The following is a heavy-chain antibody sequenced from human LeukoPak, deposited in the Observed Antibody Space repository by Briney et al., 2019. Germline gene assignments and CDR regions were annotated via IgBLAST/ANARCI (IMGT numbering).Heavy chain of an antibody. CDR3: ASLLRG. CDR2: INSDGTFT. J-gene: IGHJ4*02. D-gene: IGHD3-16*02. V-gene: IGHV3-74*01. Sequence: PGGCLRLSCAASGFTFSNYWMHWVRQVPGKGLVWVSRINSDGTFTTYADSVKGRFTISRDNTRNTLYLQMNSLRAEDTAVYYCASLLRGWGQGTLVTVSS. CDR1: GFTFSNYW.